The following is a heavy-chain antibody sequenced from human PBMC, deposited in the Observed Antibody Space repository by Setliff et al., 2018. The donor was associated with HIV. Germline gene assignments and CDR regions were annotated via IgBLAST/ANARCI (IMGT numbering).Heavy chain of an antibody. CDR1: GYSFTTFW. D-gene: IGHD1-1*01. V-gene: IGHV5-51*01. CDR3: ARRASVTNSDDY. Sequence: GESLKISCKGSGYSFTTFWIAWVRQMPGKGLEWMGIIYPGDSDTTYSPSFQGQVTISADKSISTAYLQWSSLKASDTAIYYCARRASVTNSDDYWGQGTLVTVSS. CDR2: IYPGDSDT. J-gene: IGHJ4*02.